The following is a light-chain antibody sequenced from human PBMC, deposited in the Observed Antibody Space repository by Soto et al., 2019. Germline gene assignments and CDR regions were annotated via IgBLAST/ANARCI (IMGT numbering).Light chain of an antibody. CDR2: EVS. CDR3: HVWDSSSDHYV. Sequence: QSVLTQPASVSFSPGQSITMSCTGTSSDVGGYNYVSWYQQHPGKAPKLMIYEVSNRPSGVSNRFSGSKSGNTASLTISGLQAEDEADYYCHVWDSSSDHYVFGTGTKVTVL. CDR1: SSDVGGYNY. J-gene: IGLJ1*01. V-gene: IGLV2-14*01.